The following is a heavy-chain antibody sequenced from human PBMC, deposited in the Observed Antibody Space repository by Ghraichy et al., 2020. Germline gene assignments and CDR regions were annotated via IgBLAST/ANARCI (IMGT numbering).Heavy chain of an antibody. D-gene: IGHD6-19*01. J-gene: IGHJ5*02. Sequence: ASVKVSCKASGYIFTDNYMHWVRQAPGQGLEWMGWINANSGGTSYAQKFQGRVTMTRDTSISTAYMELSRLRSDDTAVYYCARDEASSGWYGPTWGQGTVVTVSS. CDR1: GYIFTDNY. CDR2: INANSGGT. V-gene: IGHV1-2*02. CDR3: ARDEASSGWYGPT.